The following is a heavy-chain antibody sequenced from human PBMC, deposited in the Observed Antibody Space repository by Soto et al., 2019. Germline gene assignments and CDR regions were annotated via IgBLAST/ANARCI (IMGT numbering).Heavy chain of an antibody. V-gene: IGHV3-30*18. J-gene: IGHJ4*02. CDR2: ISFDGTNK. D-gene: IGHD3-22*01. CDR1: GFMFNNYG. Sequence: QVKLVEAGGGVVQPGRSLGLSCAASGFMFNNYGMHWVRQAPGKGLEWVAIISFDGTNKYYADSVMGRFTISRDNSKNTLYLQMLSLRDEDTAVYYCAKDRLGDRSGSHHGGDFWGQGTRVTVSS. CDR3: AKDRLGDRSGSHHGGDF.